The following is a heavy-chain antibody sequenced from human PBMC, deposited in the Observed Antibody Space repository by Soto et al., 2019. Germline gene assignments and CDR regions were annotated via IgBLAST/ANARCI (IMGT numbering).Heavy chain of an antibody. Sequence: SETLSLTCTVSGVSISSSSYYWGWIRQPPGKGLEWIGSIYYSGSTYYNPSLKSRVTISVDTSKNQFSLKLSSVTAADTAVYYCASRPRYCSSTSCNSFDYWGQGTLVTVSS. CDR1: GVSISSSSYY. J-gene: IGHJ4*02. CDR3: ASRPRYCSSTSCNSFDY. D-gene: IGHD2-2*02. V-gene: IGHV4-39*01. CDR2: IYYSGST.